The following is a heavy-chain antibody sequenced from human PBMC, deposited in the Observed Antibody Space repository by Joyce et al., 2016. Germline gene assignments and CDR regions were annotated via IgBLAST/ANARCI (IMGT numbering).Heavy chain of an antibody. D-gene: IGHD1-26*01. Sequence: QVQLQQSGPRLVKPSQTLSLTCVISGDSVSSYSASWDWIRQSPSRGLEWLGRTYYRTKWYNDYAFSVKSRIRINPDTSKNQFSLQLNSVTPEDTAVYYCARVRIAGRTYFDYWGQGTLVTVSS. CDR1: GDSVSSYSAS. V-gene: IGHV6-1*01. CDR2: TYYRTKWYN. CDR3: ARVRIAGRTYFDY. J-gene: IGHJ4*02.